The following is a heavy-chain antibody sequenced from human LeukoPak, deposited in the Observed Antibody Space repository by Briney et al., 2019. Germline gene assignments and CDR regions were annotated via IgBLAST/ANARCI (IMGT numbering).Heavy chain of an antibody. V-gene: IGHV1-18*01. J-gene: IGHJ4*02. CDR3: ARALEIAVAGLYYFDY. Sequence: ASVKVSCKASGYTFTSYGISWVRQAPGQGLEWMGWISAYNGSTNYAQKLQGRVTMTTDTSTSTAYMELRSLRSDDTAVYYCARALEIAVAGLYYFDYWGQGTLVTVSS. CDR1: GYTFTSYG. CDR2: ISAYNGST. D-gene: IGHD6-19*01.